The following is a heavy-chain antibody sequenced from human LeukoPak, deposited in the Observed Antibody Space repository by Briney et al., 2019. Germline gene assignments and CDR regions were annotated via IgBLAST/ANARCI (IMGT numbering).Heavy chain of an antibody. Sequence: GGSLRLSCAASGFTVNTNYMSWVRQAPGKGLEWVSIMHSVGTTYYADSVKGRFTFSRDNSKNTLYLQMNNPRAEDTAVYYCARDGSSGRGYYYYYGMDVWGEGTTVTVSS. V-gene: IGHV3-53*01. CDR1: GFTVNTNY. CDR2: MHSVGTT. CDR3: ARDGSSGRGYYYYYGMDV. J-gene: IGHJ6*04. D-gene: IGHD1-26*01.